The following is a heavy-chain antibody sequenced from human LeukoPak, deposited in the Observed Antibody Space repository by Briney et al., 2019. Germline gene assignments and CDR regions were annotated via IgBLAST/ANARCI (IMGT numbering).Heavy chain of an antibody. Sequence: SETLSLTCAVYGGSFSGYYWSWIRQPPGKGLEWIGEINHSGSTNYNPSLKSRVTISVDTSKNQFSLKLSSVTAADTAVYYCASLTLSTPYCSSTSCYPYYYYGMDVWGQGTTVTVS. CDR3: ASLTLSTPYCSSTSCYPYYYYGMDV. CDR2: INHSGST. D-gene: IGHD2-2*01. J-gene: IGHJ6*02. CDR1: GGSFSGYY. V-gene: IGHV4-34*01.